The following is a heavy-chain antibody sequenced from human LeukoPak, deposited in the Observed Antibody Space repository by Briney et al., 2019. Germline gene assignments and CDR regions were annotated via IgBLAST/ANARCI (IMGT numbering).Heavy chain of an antibody. CDR3: ARGESHNYDFWSGYPDWFDP. Sequence: SETLSLTCTVSGDSISSHFWSWIRQPPGKGLEWIGYIYNYGSTNYNPSLKSRDTISVDTSKNQFSLKLSSVTAADTAVYYCARGESHNYDFWSGYPDWFDPWGQGTLVTVSS. D-gene: IGHD3-3*01. V-gene: IGHV4-59*11. CDR1: GDSISSHF. CDR2: IYNYGST. J-gene: IGHJ5*02.